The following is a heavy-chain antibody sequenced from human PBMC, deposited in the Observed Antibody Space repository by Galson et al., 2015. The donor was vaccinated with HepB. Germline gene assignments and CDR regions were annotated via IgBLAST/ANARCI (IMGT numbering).Heavy chain of an antibody. D-gene: IGHD1-26*01. J-gene: IGHJ4*02. V-gene: IGHV3-9*01. Sequence: SLRLSCAASGFTFENFAMNWVRQVPGKGLEWVSSITWNSARIVYADSVKGRFTISRDNAKNSLFLQMDSLRPDDTALYYCARRSESSDYNFDYWGQGTLVTVSS. CDR2: ITWNSARI. CDR1: GFTFENFA. CDR3: ARRSESSDYNFDY.